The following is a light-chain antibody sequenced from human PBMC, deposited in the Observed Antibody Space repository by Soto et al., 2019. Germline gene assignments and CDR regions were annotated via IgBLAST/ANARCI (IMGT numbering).Light chain of an antibody. J-gene: IGLJ1*01. Sequence: QSVLTQTPSASGAPGQRVTISYSGSTSNIGTNYVYWYHQLPGTAPKLLISRNNQRPSGVPDRFSGSKSGTSASLAISGLRSEDEGDYYCAAWDDSLSGHYVFGTGTKSPS. CDR1: TSNIGTNY. CDR2: RNN. V-gene: IGLV1-47*01. CDR3: AAWDDSLSGHYV.